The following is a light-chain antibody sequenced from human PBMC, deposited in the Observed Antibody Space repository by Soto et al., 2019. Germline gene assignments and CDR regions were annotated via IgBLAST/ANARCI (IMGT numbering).Light chain of an antibody. V-gene: IGLV2-14*03. CDR1: SSDFGDFNY. CDR2: VVS. Sequence: QSALTQPDSVSWSPGQSITISCTGTSSDFGDFNYVFRYQQHPVKAPKLLIYVVSNRPSGVSNLFSGSKYGDTASLTISGLQAEDEADYYCTASTSGMTNVFSTWTKVTVL. CDR3: TASTSGMTNV. J-gene: IGLJ1*01.